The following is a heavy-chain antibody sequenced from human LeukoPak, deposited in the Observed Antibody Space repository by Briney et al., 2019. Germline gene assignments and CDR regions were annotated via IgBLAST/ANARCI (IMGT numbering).Heavy chain of an antibody. D-gene: IGHD5-24*01. J-gene: IGHJ4*02. CDR3: ARDQGDGYNPFDY. Sequence: SETLSLTCAVYGGSFSGYYWSWIRQPPGKGLEWIGEINHSGSTNYNPSLKSRVTISVDTSKNQFSLKLSSVTAADTAVYYCARDQGDGYNPFDYWGQGTLVTVSS. CDR1: GGSFSGYY. V-gene: IGHV4-34*01. CDR2: INHSGST.